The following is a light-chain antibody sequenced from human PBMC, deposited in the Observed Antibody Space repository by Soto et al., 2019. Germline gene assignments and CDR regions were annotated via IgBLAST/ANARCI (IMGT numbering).Light chain of an antibody. CDR3: QQYYNWPIT. Sequence: EIVMTQSPATLSVSPGERGTLSCRASQSVSNNLAWYQQKPGQAPRLLIYGASTRATGIPARFSGSGSGTEFTLTISSLQSEDFATYYCQQYYNWPITFGQGTRLEIK. CDR2: GAS. V-gene: IGKV3-15*01. CDR1: QSVSNN. J-gene: IGKJ5*01.